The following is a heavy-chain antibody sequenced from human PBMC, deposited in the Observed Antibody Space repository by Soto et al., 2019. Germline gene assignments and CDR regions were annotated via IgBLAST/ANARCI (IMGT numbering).Heavy chain of an antibody. V-gene: IGHV1-24*01. J-gene: IGHJ4*02. Sequence: GASVKVSCKVSGYTLTELSMHWVRQAPGKGLEWMGGFDPEDGETIYAQKFQGRVTMTEDTSTDTAYMELSSLRSEDTAVYYCATGRHMVRGVIIFKSFDYWGQGTLVTVSS. CDR2: FDPEDGET. CDR3: ATGRHMVRGVIIFKSFDY. D-gene: IGHD3-10*01. CDR1: GYTLTELS.